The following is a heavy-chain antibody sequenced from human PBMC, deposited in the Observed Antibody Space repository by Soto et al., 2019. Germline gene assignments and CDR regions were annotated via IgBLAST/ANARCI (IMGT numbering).Heavy chain of an antibody. CDR1: GGTLSSNT. D-gene: IGHD4-17*01. V-gene: IGHV1-69*02. J-gene: IGHJ4*02. CDR3: AAGPPTRVIFES. Sequence: ASVKVSCKASGGTLSSNTISWVRQAPGQRLEWMGRIIPILGMANYAQKFQGRVTITADKSTSTAYMELSSLTSDDTAVYYCAAGPPTRVIFESWGQGTLVTVSS. CDR2: IIPILGMA.